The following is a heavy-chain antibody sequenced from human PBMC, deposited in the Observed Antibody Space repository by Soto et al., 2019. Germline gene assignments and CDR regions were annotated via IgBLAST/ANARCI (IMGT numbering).Heavy chain of an antibody. CDR3: ARVRVGDFDY. CDR1: GGSVSSGSYY. D-gene: IGHD1-26*01. V-gene: IGHV4-61*01. J-gene: IGHJ4*02. CDR2: IYYSGST. Sequence: PSDTLSLTCTVSGGSVSSGSYYWSWIRQPPGKGLEWIGYIYYSGSTNYNPSLKSRVTISVDTSKNQFSLKLSSVTAADTAVYYCARVRVGDFDYWGQGTLVNVSS.